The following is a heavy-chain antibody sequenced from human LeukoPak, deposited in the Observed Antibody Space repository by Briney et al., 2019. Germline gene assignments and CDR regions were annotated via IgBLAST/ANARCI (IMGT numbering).Heavy chain of an antibody. CDR3: ARGYSGDY. V-gene: IGHV4-34*01. CDR1: GGSSRGYT. J-gene: IGHJ4*02. Sequence: SETLSLTCAVSGGSSRGYTRSWIRDTPGKGLEWIGEINHSGSTNYNPSLKSRVTISVDTSKNQFSLKLSSVTAADTAVYYCARGYSGDYWGQGTLVTVSS. D-gene: IGHD2-15*01. CDR2: INHSGST.